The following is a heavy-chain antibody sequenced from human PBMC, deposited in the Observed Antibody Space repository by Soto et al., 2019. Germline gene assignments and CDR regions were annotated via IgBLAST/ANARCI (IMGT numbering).Heavy chain of an antibody. CDR2: ISGSGGST. CDR3: AKDLRYSRLIDY. Sequence: EVQLLESGGGLVQPGGSLRLSCAASGFTFSSYAMSWVRQAPGKGLEWVSAISGSGGSTYYADSVKGRFTISRDNSKNTLYMQMNSLRAKDTAVYYCAKDLRYSRLIDYWGQGTLVTVSS. CDR1: GFTFSSYA. D-gene: IGHD3-9*01. J-gene: IGHJ4*02. V-gene: IGHV3-23*01.